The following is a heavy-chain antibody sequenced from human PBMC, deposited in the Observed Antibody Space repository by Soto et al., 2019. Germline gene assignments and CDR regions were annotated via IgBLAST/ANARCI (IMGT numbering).Heavy chain of an antibody. V-gene: IGHV4-39*02. CDR2: LCYGGET. CDR1: GDSISRSSYC. Sequence: SETLSLTCTVSGDSISRSSYCWGWTRQPPGKGLEWIGSLCYGGETYYSPSLKSRVIVSVDSSKNHLSLSLSSVTAADTAVYYCSRRAPEGFDPWGQGTLVTVSS. J-gene: IGHJ5*02. CDR3: SRRAPEGFDP.